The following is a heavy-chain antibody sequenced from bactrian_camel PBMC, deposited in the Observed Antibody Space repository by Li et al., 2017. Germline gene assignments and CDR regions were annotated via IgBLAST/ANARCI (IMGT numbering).Heavy chain of an antibody. CDR3: AALHSDCNLALQLFESGLGT. CDR2: IATGSGNT. J-gene: IGHJ6*01. CDR1: GYTYNRNC. Sequence: HVQLVESGGGSVQAGGSLRLSCAASGYTYNRNCMAWFRQAPGKEREGAARIATGSGNTYYADSAKGRFTISQDNAKNTVYLQMNSLKPEDTAMYYCAALHSDCNLALQLFESGLGTWGQGTQVTVS. V-gene: IGHV3S1*01. D-gene: IGHD1*01.